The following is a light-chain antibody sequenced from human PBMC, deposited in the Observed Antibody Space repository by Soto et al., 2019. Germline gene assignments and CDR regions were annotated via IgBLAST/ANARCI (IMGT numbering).Light chain of an antibody. Sequence: EVVMTQSPATLSMSPGERATLSCRASQTIGSNLAWYQQKPGQPPRLLIYDASTRATDIPARFTGSGSGTEFTLTISSLQSADFAVYYCQQYNNWPPTWTFGQGTKVDIK. CDR2: DAS. V-gene: IGKV3-15*01. J-gene: IGKJ1*01. CDR3: QQYNNWPPTWT. CDR1: QTIGSN.